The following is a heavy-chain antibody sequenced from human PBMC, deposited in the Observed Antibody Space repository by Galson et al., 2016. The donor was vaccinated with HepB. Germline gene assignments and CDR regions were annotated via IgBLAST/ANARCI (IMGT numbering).Heavy chain of an antibody. J-gene: IGHJ4*02. Sequence: SETLSLTCTVSGGSISTLNYYWGWIRQPPGKGLEWIGSMYTGGSTYYNPSLESRVTISVDTSKNQFSLRLSSVTAADTAFYYCSTADYWGPGSLFTVSS. V-gene: IGHV4-39*03. CDR1: GGSISTLNYY. CDR3: STADY. D-gene: IGHD2/OR15-2a*01. CDR2: MYTGGST.